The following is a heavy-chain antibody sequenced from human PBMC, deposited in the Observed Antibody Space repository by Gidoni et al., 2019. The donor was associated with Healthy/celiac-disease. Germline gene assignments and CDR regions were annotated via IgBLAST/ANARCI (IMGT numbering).Heavy chain of an antibody. CDR3: ARGGRYRYCSGGSCYLDY. CDR1: GGSFSGSY. CDR2: INHSGST. J-gene: IGHJ4*02. Sequence: QVQLQQWGAGLLTPSEPLSLTCAVYGGSFSGSYWSWIRQPPGKGLEWIGEINHSGSTNYNPSRKSRVTISVDTSKNQFSLKLSSVTAADTAVYYCARGGRYRYCSGGSCYLDYWGQGTLVTVSS. V-gene: IGHV4-34*01. D-gene: IGHD2-15*01.